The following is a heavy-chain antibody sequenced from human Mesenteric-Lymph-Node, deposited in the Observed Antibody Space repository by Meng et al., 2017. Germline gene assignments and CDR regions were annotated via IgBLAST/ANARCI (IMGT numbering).Heavy chain of an antibody. V-gene: IGHV3-30*01. CDR1: GFTFSSYA. Sequence: GGSLRLSCAASGFTFSSYAMHWVRQAPGKGLEWVAVISYDGSNKYYADSVKGRFTISRDNSKNTLYLQMNSLRAEDTAVYYCARGPDYDSSGYYVDYWGQGTLVTVSS. CDR3: ARGPDYDSSGYYVDY. CDR2: ISYDGSNK. D-gene: IGHD3-22*01. J-gene: IGHJ4*02.